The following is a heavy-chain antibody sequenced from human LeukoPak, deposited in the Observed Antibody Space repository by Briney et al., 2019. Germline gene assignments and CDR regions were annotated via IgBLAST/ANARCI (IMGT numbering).Heavy chain of an antibody. CDR1: GFTSSDHY. CDR3: ARASGWYVLDY. CDR2: ISSSGSTI. D-gene: IGHD6-19*01. J-gene: IGHJ4*02. Sequence: GGSLRLSCAASGFTSSDHYMEWVRQAPGKGLEWVSYISSSGSTIYYADSVKGRFTISRDNAKNSLYLQMNSLRAEDTAVYYCARASGWYVLDYWGQGTLVTVSS. V-gene: IGHV3-11*01.